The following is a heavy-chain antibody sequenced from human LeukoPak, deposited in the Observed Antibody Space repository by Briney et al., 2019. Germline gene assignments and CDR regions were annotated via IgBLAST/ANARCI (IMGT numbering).Heavy chain of an antibody. D-gene: IGHD6-19*01. Sequence: SETLSLTCTVSGGSVSSSDYYWGWIRQPPGKELEWIASIFYSGRTYYNPSLKSGATISVDTSKNQFSLNLSSVTAADTARYYCARRGSGRNWFDPWGQGTLVTVSS. CDR3: ARRGSGRNWFDP. J-gene: IGHJ5*02. CDR2: IFYSGRT. CDR1: GGSVSSSDYY. V-gene: IGHV4-39*01.